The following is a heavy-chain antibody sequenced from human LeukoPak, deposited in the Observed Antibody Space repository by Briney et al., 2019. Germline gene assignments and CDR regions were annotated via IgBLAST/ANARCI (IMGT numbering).Heavy chain of an antibody. CDR1: GGSISSSSYY. CDR3: ARMTADAFDI. D-gene: IGHD2-21*02. Sequence: SETLSLTCTVSGGSISSSSYYWGWIRQPPGKGLEWIGSIYYSGSTYYNPSLKSRVTISVNTSKNQFSLKLSSVTAADTAVSYCARMTADAFDIWGQGTIVTVSS. J-gene: IGHJ3*02. V-gene: IGHV4-39*01. CDR2: IYYSGST.